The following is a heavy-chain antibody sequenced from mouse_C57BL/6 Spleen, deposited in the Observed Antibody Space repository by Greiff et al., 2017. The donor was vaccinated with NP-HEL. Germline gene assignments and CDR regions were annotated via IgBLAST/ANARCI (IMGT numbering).Heavy chain of an antibody. Sequence: QVQLQQPGAELVKPGASVKLSCKASGYTFTSYWMHWVKQRPGRGLEWIGRIDPNSGGTKYNEKFKSKATLTVDKPSSTAYMQLSSLTSEDSAVYYFSRESFVYYGGSSSAWFAYWGQGTLVTVSA. V-gene: IGHV1-72*01. CDR3: SRESFVYYGGSSSAWFAY. CDR1: GYTFTSYW. D-gene: IGHD1-1*01. CDR2: IDPNSGGT. J-gene: IGHJ3*01.